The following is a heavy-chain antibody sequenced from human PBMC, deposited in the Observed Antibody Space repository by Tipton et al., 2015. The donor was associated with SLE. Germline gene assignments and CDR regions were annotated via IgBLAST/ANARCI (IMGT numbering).Heavy chain of an antibody. CDR3: ARTPGGNWFYYYGMDV. V-gene: IGHV4-59*07. CDR2: IYYTGSA. D-gene: IGHD4-23*01. Sequence: TLSLTCTISGGSIGTFYWSWVRQPPGKRLEWIGYIYYTGSADYNPSLKSRVTISVDTSKNQFSLKLSSVTAADTAVYYCARTPGGNWFYYYGMDVWGQGTTVTVSS. J-gene: IGHJ6*02. CDR1: GGSIGTFY.